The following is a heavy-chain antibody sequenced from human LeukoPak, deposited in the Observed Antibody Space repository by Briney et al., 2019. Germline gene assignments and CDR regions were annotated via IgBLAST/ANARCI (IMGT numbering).Heavy chain of an antibody. Sequence: SETLSLTCTVSGGSVNSGTYYWSWIRQPPGKGLEWIGEINHSGSTNYNPSLKSRVTISVDTSKNQFSLKLSSVTAADTAVYYCARGLWGYSYGYGTRYFDLWGRGTLVTVSS. V-gene: IGHV4-39*07. CDR3: ARGLWGYSYGYGTRYFDL. CDR2: INHSGST. CDR1: GGSVNSGTYY. D-gene: IGHD5-18*01. J-gene: IGHJ2*01.